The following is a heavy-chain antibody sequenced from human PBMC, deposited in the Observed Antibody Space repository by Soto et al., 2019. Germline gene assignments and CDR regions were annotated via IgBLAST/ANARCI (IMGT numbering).Heavy chain of an antibody. V-gene: IGHV4-59*01. CDR2: IYYSGST. D-gene: IGHD3-3*01. CDR1: GGSISSYY. Sequence: SETLSLTCTVSGGSISSYYWSWIRQPPGKGLEWIGYIYYSGSTNYNPSLKSRVTISVDTSKNQFSLKLSSVTAADTAVYYCARTYYDFWSGLSPYYYYYYMDVWGKGTTVTVS. CDR3: ARTYYDFWSGLSPYYYYYYMDV. J-gene: IGHJ6*03.